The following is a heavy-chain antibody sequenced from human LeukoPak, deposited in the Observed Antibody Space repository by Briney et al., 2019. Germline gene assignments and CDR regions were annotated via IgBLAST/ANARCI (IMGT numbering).Heavy chain of an antibody. J-gene: IGHJ4*02. Sequence: GASVKVSCKASGYTFTSYGISWVRQAPGQGLEWMGWISAYNGNTNYAQKPQGRVTMTTDTSTSTAYMELRSLRSDDTAVYYCARLPVDTAMADVSLFDYWGQGTLVTVSS. CDR3: ARLPVDTAMADVSLFDY. CDR2: ISAYNGNT. D-gene: IGHD5-18*01. CDR1: GYTFTSYG. V-gene: IGHV1-18*04.